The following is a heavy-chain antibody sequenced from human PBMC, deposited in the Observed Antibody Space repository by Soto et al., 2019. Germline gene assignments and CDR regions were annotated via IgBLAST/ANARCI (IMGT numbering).Heavy chain of an antibody. D-gene: IGHD3-10*01. CDR2: ISDSGVP. CDR3: ARGAGDFSGPDSFDI. V-gene: IGHV4-59*01. Sequence: QVQLQESGPRLVKSSETLSLVCSVSGDSIIRSFWGWIRQSPGKGLQYIGYISDSGVPDSDPTLKSRVTISVDTAKNQFSLKLTSVTAADTVVYYCARGAGDFSGPDSFDIWGQGKMVTVSS. CDR1: GDSIIRSF. J-gene: IGHJ3*02.